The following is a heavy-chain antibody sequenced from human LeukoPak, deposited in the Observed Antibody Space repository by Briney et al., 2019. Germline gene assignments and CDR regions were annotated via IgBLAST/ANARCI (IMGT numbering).Heavy chain of an antibody. CDR3: ARDHSRDTYYYGSGSYYRGWFDP. J-gene: IGHJ5*02. CDR2: ISSSGSTI. Sequence: GGSLRLSCAASGFTFSDYYMSWIRQAPGKGLEWVSYISSSGSTIYYADSVKGRFTISRDNAKNSLYLQMNSLRAEDTAVYYCARDHSRDTYYYGSGSYYRGWFDPWGQGTLVTVSS. D-gene: IGHD3-10*01. V-gene: IGHV3-11*01. CDR1: GFTFSDYY.